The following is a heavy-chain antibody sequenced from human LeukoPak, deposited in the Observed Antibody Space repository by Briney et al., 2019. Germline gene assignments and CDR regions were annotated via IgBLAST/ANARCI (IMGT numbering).Heavy chain of an antibody. CDR1: GYTFTSYD. J-gene: IGHJ4*02. CDR2: INPNSGGT. V-gene: IGHV1-2*02. CDR3: ARQSFQAAADH. Sequence: GASVKVSCKASGYTFTSYDINWLRQAAGQGLEWMGWINPNSGGTNYAQKFQGRVTMTRDTSISTAYMELSRLRSDDTAVYYCARQSFQAAADHWGQGTLVTVSS. D-gene: IGHD6-13*01.